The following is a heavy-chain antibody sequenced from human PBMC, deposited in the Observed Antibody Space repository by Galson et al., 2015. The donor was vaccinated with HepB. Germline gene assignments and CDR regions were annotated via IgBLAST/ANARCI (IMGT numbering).Heavy chain of an antibody. V-gene: IGHV1-24*01. CDR1: GYTLTELS. Sequence: SVKVSCKVSGYTLTELSMHWVRQAPGKGLEWMGGFDPEDGETIYAQKFQGRVTMTEDTSTDTAYMELSSLRSEDTAVYYCATDGGGDSIYWYFDLWGRGTLVTVSS. CDR2: FDPEDGET. D-gene: IGHD2-21*02. CDR3: ATDGGGDSIYWYFDL. J-gene: IGHJ2*01.